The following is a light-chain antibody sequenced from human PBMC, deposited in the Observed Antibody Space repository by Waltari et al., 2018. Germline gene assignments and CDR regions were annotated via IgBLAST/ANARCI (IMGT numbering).Light chain of an antibody. CDR2: DAP. Sequence: DIQLTQSPSSLSATLGDRVTITCWASQGIRDSLAWYQKKQGKAPKLLVHDAPRLESGVPSRFSGSGSGTEYTLTISSLQPEDLATYYCQQYYEAPRTFGQGTKLEI. CDR3: QQYYEAPRT. V-gene: IGKV1-NL1*01. J-gene: IGKJ2*02. CDR1: QGIRDS.